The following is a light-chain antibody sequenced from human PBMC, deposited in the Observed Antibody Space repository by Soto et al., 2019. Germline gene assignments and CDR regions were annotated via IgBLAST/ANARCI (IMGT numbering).Light chain of an antibody. J-gene: IGKJ4*01. Sequence: EIVLTQSPGTLSLSPGERATLSCRASQSVSSSYLAWYQQKPGQAPRLLIYGASTRATGIPDRFSGSGSGTDFTFTISRLESEDFALSFCQQYGSSPLTFGGGTKVEIK. CDR2: GAS. CDR3: QQYGSSPLT. CDR1: QSVSSSY. V-gene: IGKV3-20*01.